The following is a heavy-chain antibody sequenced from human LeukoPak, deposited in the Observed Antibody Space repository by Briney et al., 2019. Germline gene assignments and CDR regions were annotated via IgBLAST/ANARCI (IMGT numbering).Heavy chain of an antibody. CDR3: ARETCTTTNCYWGMDV. CDR1: GLTFSNYA. CDR2: KSHDGRNK. Sequence: GRSLRLSCAASGLTFSNYAVHWVRQAPGKGLEWVAVKSHDGRNKYYADSVKGRFTIFRDNSKNTLDLQMHSLRADDTALYYCARETCTTTNCYWGMDVRGQGTTVTVSS. J-gene: IGHJ6*02. V-gene: IGHV3-30*04. D-gene: IGHD2-2*01.